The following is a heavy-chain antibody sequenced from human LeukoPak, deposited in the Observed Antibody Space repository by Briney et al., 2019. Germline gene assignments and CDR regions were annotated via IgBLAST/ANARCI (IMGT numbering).Heavy chain of an antibody. D-gene: IGHD5-18*01. J-gene: IGHJ4*02. V-gene: IGHV7-4-1*02. Sequence: ASVKVSCKASGYTFTSYAMNWVRQAPGQGLEWMGWINTNTGNPTYAQGFTGRFVFSLDTSVSTAYLQISSLKAEDTAVYYCARVLYVDTAMAPGDYWGQGTLVTVSS. CDR1: GYTFTSYA. CDR2: INTNTGNP. CDR3: ARVLYVDTAMAPGDY.